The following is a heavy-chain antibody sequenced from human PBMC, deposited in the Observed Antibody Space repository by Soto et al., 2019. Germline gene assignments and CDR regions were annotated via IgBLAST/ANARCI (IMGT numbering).Heavy chain of an antibody. CDR1: GFTFSSYA. CDR2: ISYDGSNK. D-gene: IGHD3-3*01. J-gene: IGHJ6*02. V-gene: IGHV3-30-3*01. Sequence: GGSLRLSCAASGFTFSSYAMHWVRQAPGKGLEWVAVISYDGSNKYYAVSVKGRFTISRDNSKNTLYLQMNSLRTEDTAVYYCARDGLVEWLLYYYYYYGMDVWGQGTTVTVSS. CDR3: ARDGLVEWLLYYYYYYGMDV.